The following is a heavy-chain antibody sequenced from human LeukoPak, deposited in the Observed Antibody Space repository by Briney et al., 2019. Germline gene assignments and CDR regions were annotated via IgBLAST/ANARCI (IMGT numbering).Heavy chain of an antibody. CDR1: GGSFSGYY. Sequence: SETLSLTCAVYGGSFSGYYWSWVRQPPGKGLEWIGEINHSGSTNYNPSLKSRVTISVDTSKNQFSLKLSSVTAADTAVYYCARWASRGNYGDYYYFGYWGQGTLVTDSS. D-gene: IGHD4-17*01. V-gene: IGHV4-34*01. CDR3: ARWASRGNYGDYYYFGY. J-gene: IGHJ4*02. CDR2: INHSGST.